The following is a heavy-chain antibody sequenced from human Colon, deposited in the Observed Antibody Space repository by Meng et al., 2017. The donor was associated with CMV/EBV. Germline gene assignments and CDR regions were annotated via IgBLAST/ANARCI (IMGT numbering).Heavy chain of an antibody. D-gene: IGHD2-2*03. V-gene: IGHV3-74*03. Sequence: GESLMISCAASGFTFSQYWMHWVRQAPGKGLGWVSRTNSDGTKTTYADSVKGRFTISRDHAKNTLYLEMNSLRAEDTAVYYCVRDGWGADVFDIWGQGTMVTVSS. CDR3: VRDGWGADVFDI. J-gene: IGHJ3*02. CDR1: GFTFSQYW. CDR2: TNSDGTKT.